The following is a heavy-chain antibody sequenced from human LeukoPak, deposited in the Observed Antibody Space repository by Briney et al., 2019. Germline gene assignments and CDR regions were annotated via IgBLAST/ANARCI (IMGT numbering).Heavy chain of an antibody. J-gene: IGHJ6*02. CDR2: ISAYNGNT. D-gene: IGHD3-3*01. Sequence: ASVKVSCKASGYTFTSYGISWVRQAPGQGLEWMGWISAYNGNTNYAQKLQGGVTMTTDTSTSTAYMELRSLRSDDTAVYYCARDRYYDFWSGYPNYYYYYGMDVWGQGTTVTVSS. CDR1: GYTFTSYG. V-gene: IGHV1-18*01. CDR3: ARDRYYDFWSGYPNYYYYYGMDV.